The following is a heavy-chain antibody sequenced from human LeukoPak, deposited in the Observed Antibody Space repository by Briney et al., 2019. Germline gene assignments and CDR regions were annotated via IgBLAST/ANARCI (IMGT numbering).Heavy chain of an antibody. CDR2: INTNTGNP. V-gene: IGHV7-4-1*02. CDR1: GYTFTSYA. D-gene: IGHD6-19*01. CDR3: ARDLGKQWLRPGRSDDY. J-gene: IGHJ4*02. Sequence: GASVKVSCKASGYTFTSYAMNWVRQAPGQGLEWMGWINTNTGNPTYAQGFTGRFVFSLDTSVSTAYLQISSLKAEDTAVYYCARDLGKQWLRPGRSDDYWGQGTLVTVSS.